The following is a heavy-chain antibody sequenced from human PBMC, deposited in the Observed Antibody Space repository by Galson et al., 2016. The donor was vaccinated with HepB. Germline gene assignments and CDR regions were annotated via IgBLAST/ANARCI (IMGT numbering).Heavy chain of an antibody. V-gene: IGHV5-51*01. CDR3: ARHETGYRGGFDDYFYYMDV. CDR1: GYSFGSYW. D-gene: IGHD3-9*01. CDR2: IYPGASDT. Sequence: QSGAAVKKPGESLKISCKASGYSFGSYWIGWLRQMPGKGLEWMGIIYPGASDTKYSPSFRGQVTISVEKSISTAYLQWSSLKASDSAMYYCARHETGYRGGFDDYFYYMDVWGKGTTVTVSS. J-gene: IGHJ6*03.